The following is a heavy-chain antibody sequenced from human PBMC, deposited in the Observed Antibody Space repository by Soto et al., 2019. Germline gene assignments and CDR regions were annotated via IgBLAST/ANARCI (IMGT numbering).Heavy chain of an antibody. D-gene: IGHD1-26*01. CDR3: ASGPVGDWGGMDV. CDR1: GFTFITST. J-gene: IGHJ6*02. CDR2: IVVGSGNT. Sequence: AASVKVSCKVSGFTFITSTVQWVRQARGQPLEWIGWIVVGSGNTIYAQKFQGRVTITADKSTSTAYMELSSLRSEDTAVYYCASGPVGDWGGMDVWGQGTTVTGSS. V-gene: IGHV1-58*01.